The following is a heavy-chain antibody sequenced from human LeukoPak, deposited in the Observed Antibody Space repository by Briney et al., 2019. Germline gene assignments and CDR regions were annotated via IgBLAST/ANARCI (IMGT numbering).Heavy chain of an antibody. Sequence: LGALSVTCTVTGGSISSYYWSWIRQPAGKGLEWIGRIYSSGTTNYNPSLKSRVTMSVDTSKNQFSLRLSSMTAADTAVYYCARTYNGNSHFDYWGQGTLVTVSS. J-gene: IGHJ4*02. D-gene: IGHD4-23*01. CDR2: IYSSGTT. V-gene: IGHV4-4*07. CDR1: GGSISSYY. CDR3: ARTYNGNSHFDY.